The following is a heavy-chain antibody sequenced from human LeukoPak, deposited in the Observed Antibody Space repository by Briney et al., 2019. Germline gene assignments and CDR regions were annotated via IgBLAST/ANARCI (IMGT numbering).Heavy chain of an antibody. Sequence: SVKVSCKASGGTFSSYAISWVRQAPGQGLKWMGGIIPIFDTANYAQKFQGRVTITADESTSTAYMELSSLRSEDTAVYYCARLYYYDSSGYYYGNWFDPWGQGTLVTVSS. CDR2: IIPIFDTA. CDR1: GGTFSSYA. V-gene: IGHV1-69*13. CDR3: ARLYYYDSSGYYYGNWFDP. J-gene: IGHJ5*02. D-gene: IGHD3-22*01.